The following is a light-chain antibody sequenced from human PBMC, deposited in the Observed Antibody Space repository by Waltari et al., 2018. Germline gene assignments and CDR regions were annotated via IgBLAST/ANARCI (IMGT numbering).Light chain of an antibody. Sequence: QTVVTQEPSLSVSPGGTVTLTCALSSGSLSTPSSPPGYQQTPGQAPRTLVYKANARSSGVPDRFSGSILGNTAALTITGAQADDESDYYCALYMGSGIWVFGGGTRLTVL. CDR3: ALYMGSGIWV. CDR1: SGSLSTPSS. CDR2: KAN. V-gene: IGLV8-61*01. J-gene: IGLJ3*02.